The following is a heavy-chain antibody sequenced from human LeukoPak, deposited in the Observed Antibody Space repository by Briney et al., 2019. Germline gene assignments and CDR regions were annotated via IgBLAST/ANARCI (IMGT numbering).Heavy chain of an antibody. CDR2: IYPGDSDT. CDR1: GYSFTSYW. CDR3: ARPQGYSSSWYDAFDI. J-gene: IGHJ3*02. V-gene: IGHV5-51*01. Sequence: GESLKISCKGSGYSFTSYWIGWVRQMPGKGLEWMGIIYPGDSDTRYSPSFQGQVTISAGKSISTAYLQWSSLKASDTAMYYCARPQGYSSSWYDAFDIWGQGTMVTVSS. D-gene: IGHD6-13*01.